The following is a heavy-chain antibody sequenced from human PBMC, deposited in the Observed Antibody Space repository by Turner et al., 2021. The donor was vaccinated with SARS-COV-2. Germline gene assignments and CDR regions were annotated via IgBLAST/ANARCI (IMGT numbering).Heavy chain of an antibody. CDR3: ATGGWTLRFFDWLYFMDV. J-gene: IGHJ6*02. CDR1: GYTHTELS. CDR2: FDPEDVET. V-gene: IGHV1-24*01. D-gene: IGHD3-9*01. Sequence: QVQLVLSGAEVKKPRASVTVSCKVSGYTHTELSMHWVRQAPGKGRDWMGGFDPEDVETIYAQNFQCRVTITEDTSTDTAYMELSILISDDTAVDYCATGGWTLRFFDWLYFMDVWGQGTTVTVSS.